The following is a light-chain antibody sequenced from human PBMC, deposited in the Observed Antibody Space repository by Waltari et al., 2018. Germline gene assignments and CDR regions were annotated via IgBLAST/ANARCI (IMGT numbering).Light chain of an antibody. J-gene: IGLJ2*01. CDR2: SND. CDR3: AAWDDSLNGVV. Sequence: QSVLTHSPSASGTPGQRVTISCSGSTSNTGSNAVTWYRQLPGKAPKLLIFSNDQRPSGVPDRFSGSKSGTSASLAISGLQSEDEADYYCAAWDDSLNGVVFGGGTKLTVL. V-gene: IGLV1-44*01. CDR1: TSNTGSNA.